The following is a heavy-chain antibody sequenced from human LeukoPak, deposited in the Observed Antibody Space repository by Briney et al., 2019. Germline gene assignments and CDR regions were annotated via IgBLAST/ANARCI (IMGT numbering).Heavy chain of an antibody. CDR1: GFTFSSYG. Sequence: RGSLRLSCAASGFTFSSYGMHWVRQAPGKGLEWVAVIWYDGSNKYYADSVKGRFTISRDNSKNTLYLQMNSLRAEDTAVYYCARSGVPAAIAYAFDIWGQGTMVTVSS. CDR2: IWYDGSNK. V-gene: IGHV3-33*01. CDR3: ARSGVPAAIAYAFDI. J-gene: IGHJ3*02. D-gene: IGHD2-2*01.